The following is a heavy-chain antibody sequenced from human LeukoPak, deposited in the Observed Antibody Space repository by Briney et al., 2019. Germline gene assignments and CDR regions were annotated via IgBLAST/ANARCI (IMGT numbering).Heavy chain of an antibody. V-gene: IGHV3-9*01. J-gene: IGHJ6*02. Sequence: PGRSLRLSCAASGFTFDDYAMHWVRQAPGKGLEWVSGISWNSGSIGYADSVKGRFTISRDNAKNSLYLQMNSLRAEDTALYYCAKDGTPTVTTAMDVWGQGTTVTVSS. CDR2: ISWNSGSI. CDR1: GFTFDDYA. CDR3: AKDGTPTVTTAMDV. D-gene: IGHD4-17*01.